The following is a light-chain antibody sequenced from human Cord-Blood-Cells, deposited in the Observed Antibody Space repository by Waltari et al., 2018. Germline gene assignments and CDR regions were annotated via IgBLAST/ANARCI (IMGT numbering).Light chain of an antibody. CDR3: QQRSNWPIT. Sequence: EIALTQSPATLSLFPGERATLSCRACQSVSSYLAWYQQKPGQAPRLLIYDAANSATGIPARFSGSGSGTDFTLTISSLEPEDFAVYYCQQRSNWPITFGQGTRLEIK. CDR2: DAA. CDR1: QSVSSY. J-gene: IGKJ5*01. V-gene: IGKV3-11*01.